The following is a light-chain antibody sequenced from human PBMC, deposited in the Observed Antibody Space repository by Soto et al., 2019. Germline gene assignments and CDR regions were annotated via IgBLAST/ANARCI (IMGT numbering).Light chain of an antibody. J-gene: IGKJ5*01. Sequence: DIQMTQSPSSLSSSVEYRFIITCRASQSISNHLNWYQQKPGKAPKLLIYAASTLQSGVPSRFSGSGSGTDFTLTISCLQSEDFATYYCQQYYSYATFGQGTRLEIK. CDR3: QQYYSYAT. CDR1: QSISNH. CDR2: AAS. V-gene: IGKV1-39*01.